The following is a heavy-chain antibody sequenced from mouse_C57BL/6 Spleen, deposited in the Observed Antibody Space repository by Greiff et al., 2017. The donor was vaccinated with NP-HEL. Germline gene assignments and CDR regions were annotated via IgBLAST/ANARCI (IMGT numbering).Heavy chain of an antibody. Sequence: VKLVESGAELVKPGASVKLSCKASGYTFTEYTIHWVKQRSGQGLEWIGWFYPGSGSIKYNEKFKDKATLTADKSSSTVYMELSRLTSEDSAVYFCARHEEDGYYVLAWFAYWGQGTLVTVSA. V-gene: IGHV1-62-2*01. CDR2: FYPGSGSI. D-gene: IGHD2-3*01. J-gene: IGHJ3*01. CDR1: GYTFTEYT. CDR3: ARHEEDGYYVLAWFAY.